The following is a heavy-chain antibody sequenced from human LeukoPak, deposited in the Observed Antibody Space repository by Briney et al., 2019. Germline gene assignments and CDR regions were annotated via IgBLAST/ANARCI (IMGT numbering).Heavy chain of an antibody. V-gene: IGHV3-23*01. D-gene: IGHD3-3*01. CDR1: GFTFSSYA. CDR3: AKDKQSDFWSGLGDYYYYGMDV. J-gene: IGHJ6*02. CDR2: ISGSGGST. Sequence: GGSLRLSSAASGFTFSSYAMSWVRQAPGKGLEWVSAISGSGGSTYYADSVKGRFTISRDNSKNTLYLQMNSLRAEDTAVYYCAKDKQSDFWSGLGDYYYYGMDVWGQGTTVTVSS.